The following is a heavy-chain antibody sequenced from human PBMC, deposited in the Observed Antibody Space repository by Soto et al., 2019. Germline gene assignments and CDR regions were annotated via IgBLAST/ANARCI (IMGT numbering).Heavy chain of an antibody. Sequence: QLQLQESGPGVVKPSETLSLTCTVSGGSISSISYYWGWIRQPPVKGLEWIGDIYYSGSTYYNPSLKSRVTISVDTPRNQFSLKLSSVTAADTAIYYCARHPYCTDGSCYHFGPGNWFDPWGQGTLVTVSS. V-gene: IGHV4-39*01. CDR3: ARHPYCTDGSCYHFGPGNWFDP. CDR2: IYYSGST. CDR1: GGSISSISYY. D-gene: IGHD2-8*01. J-gene: IGHJ5*02.